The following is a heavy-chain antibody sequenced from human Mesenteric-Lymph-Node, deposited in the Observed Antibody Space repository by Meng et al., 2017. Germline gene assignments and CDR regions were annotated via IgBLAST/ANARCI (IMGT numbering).Heavy chain of an antibody. CDR1: GYTFTNYD. CDR3: SRAYCSGSHFRYYSHYGMDV. CDR2: MNFYSGNA. V-gene: IGHV1-8*01. J-gene: IGHJ6*02. D-gene: IGHD2-15*01. Sequence: ASVKVSCKASGYTFTNYDIYWVRQAPGQGLEWMGWMNFYSGNAGYAQKFQDRVTMTTNTSISTAYMEVRSLDSGDTAVYYCSRAYCSGSHFRYYSHYGMDVWGQETTVTVSS.